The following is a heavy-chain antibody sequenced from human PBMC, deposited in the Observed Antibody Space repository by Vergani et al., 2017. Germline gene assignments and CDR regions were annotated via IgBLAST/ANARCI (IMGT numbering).Heavy chain of an antibody. D-gene: IGHD2-15*01. CDR1: GGTFSSYA. CDR3: AGGGNFYGSAGFGPGGSFD. Sequence: QVQVVQSGAEVKKPGSSVKVSCKASGGTFSSYAISWVRQAPGQGLEWMGGIIPIFGTANYAQKFQGRVTITADESTSTAYMELMSLRSEDTAVYYCAGGGNFYGSAGFGPGGSFDWGPGALVTVSS. J-gene: IGHJ4*02. V-gene: IGHV1-69*01. CDR2: IIPIFGTA.